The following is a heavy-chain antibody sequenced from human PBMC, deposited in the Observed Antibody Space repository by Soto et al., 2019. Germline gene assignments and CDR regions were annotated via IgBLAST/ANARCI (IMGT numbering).Heavy chain of an antibody. Sequence: SETLSLTCTVSGGSISSYYWSWIRQPPGKGLEWIGYIYYSGSTNYNPSLKSRVTISVDTSKNQFSLKLSSVTAADTAVYYCARVLGLRHGMDVWGQGTTVTVSS. V-gene: IGHV4-59*01. J-gene: IGHJ6*02. D-gene: IGHD4-17*01. CDR3: ARVLGLRHGMDV. CDR1: GGSISSYY. CDR2: IYYSGST.